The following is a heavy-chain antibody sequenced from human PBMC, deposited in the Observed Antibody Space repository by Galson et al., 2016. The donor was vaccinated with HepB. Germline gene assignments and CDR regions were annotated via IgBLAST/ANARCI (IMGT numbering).Heavy chain of an antibody. J-gene: IGHJ4*02. CDR1: GYIFTELS. Sequence: SVKVSCKVSGYIFTELSMQWVRQAPGKGLEWMGGFDPEDGQMIYAQKFQGRVTMTEDTSTDTVFMELSSLRSEDTAVYYCATDIMVVRPLAPTGSQYWGPGTLVVVTS. CDR3: ATDIMVVRPLAPTGSQY. D-gene: IGHD3/OR15-3a*01. CDR2: FDPEDGQM. V-gene: IGHV1-24*01.